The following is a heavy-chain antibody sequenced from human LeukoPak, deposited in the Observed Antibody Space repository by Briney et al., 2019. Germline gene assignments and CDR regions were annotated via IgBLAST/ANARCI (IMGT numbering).Heavy chain of an antibody. CDR3: AREARYCSSSSCDYFDY. CDR2: MRFDGSLK. J-gene: IGHJ4*02. Sequence: GGPLRLSCAVSGFTIGSYGMHWVRQAPGKGLEWVAFMRFDGSLKHYADSVKGRFTISRDNSKNTLYLQLNSLRAEDTAVYYCAREARYCSSSSCDYFDYWGQGTLVTVSS. D-gene: IGHD2-2*01. CDR1: GFTIGSYG. V-gene: IGHV3-30*02.